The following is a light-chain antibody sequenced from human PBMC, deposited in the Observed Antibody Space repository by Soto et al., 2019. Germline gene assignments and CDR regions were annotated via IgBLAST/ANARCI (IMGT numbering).Light chain of an antibody. J-gene: IGKJ4*01. CDR2: DAS. V-gene: IGKV3-11*01. Sequence: EIVLTQSPATLSLSPGERATLSCRASQSVNNNYLAWYQQKPGQAPRLLIYDASNRATGIPAKFSGSGSGTDFTLTISSLEPEDFALYYCHQRGSWPLTFGGGTKVEIK. CDR1: QSVNNNY. CDR3: HQRGSWPLT.